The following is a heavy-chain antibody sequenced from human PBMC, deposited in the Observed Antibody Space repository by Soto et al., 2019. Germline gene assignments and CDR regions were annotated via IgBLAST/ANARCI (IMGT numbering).Heavy chain of an antibody. CDR3: ARGHPRYYDFWSGYYTTTDY. Sequence: ASVKVSCKASGYTFTSYDINWLRQATGQGLEWMGWMNPNSGNTGYAQKFQGRVTMTRNTSISTAYMELSSLRSEDTAVYYCARGHPRYYDFWSGYYTTTDYWGQGTLVTVSS. CDR1: GYTFTSYD. J-gene: IGHJ4*02. D-gene: IGHD3-3*01. CDR2: MNPNSGNT. V-gene: IGHV1-8*01.